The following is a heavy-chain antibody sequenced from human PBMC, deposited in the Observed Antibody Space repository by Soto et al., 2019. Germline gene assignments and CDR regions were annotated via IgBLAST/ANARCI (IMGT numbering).Heavy chain of an antibody. CDR2: ISAYNGKT. CDR3: ARYYDSGGYYRTNWFDP. V-gene: IGHV1-18*04. D-gene: IGHD3-22*01. Sequence: ASVKVSCKASRYIFSNYGISWVRQAPGQGLKWMGWISAYNGKTNYAQKLQGRVTMTTDTSTSTAYMELRSLRSDDTAVYYCARYYDSGGYYRTNWFDPWGQGTLVTVSS. J-gene: IGHJ5*02. CDR1: RYIFSNYG.